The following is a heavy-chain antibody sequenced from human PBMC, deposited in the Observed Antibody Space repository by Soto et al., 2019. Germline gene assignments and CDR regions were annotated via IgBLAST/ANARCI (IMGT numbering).Heavy chain of an antibody. V-gene: IGHV4-59*01. J-gene: IGHJ5*02. Sequence: SETLSLTCTVSGGSISSYYWSWIRQPPGKGLEWIGYIYYSGSTNYNPSLKSRVTISVDTSKNQFSLKLSSVTAADTAVYDCARARVLKTPGALFDPWGQGTLVTVSS. CDR2: IYYSGST. CDR1: GGSISSYY. D-gene: IGHD3-10*01. CDR3: ARARVLKTPGALFDP.